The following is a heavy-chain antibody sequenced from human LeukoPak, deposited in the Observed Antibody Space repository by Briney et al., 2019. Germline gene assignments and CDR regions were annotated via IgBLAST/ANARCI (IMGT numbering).Heavy chain of an antibody. CDR3: ARDPRYCSSTSCYTRGPGHLDY. CDR2: INPNSGGT. CDR1: GYTFTSYD. J-gene: IGHJ4*02. D-gene: IGHD2-2*02. V-gene: IGHV1-2*02. Sequence: ASVKVSCKASGYTFTSYDINWVRQAPGQGLEWVGWINPNSGGTNYAQKFQGRVTMTRDTSITTAYMELSRLKSNDTAVYYCARDPRYCSSTSCYTRGPGHLDYWGQGTLVTVSS.